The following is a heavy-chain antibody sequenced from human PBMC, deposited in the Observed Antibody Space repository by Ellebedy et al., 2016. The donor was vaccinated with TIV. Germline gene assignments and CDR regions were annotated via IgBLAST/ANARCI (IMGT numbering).Heavy chain of an antibody. CDR1: GIIVSDYF. CDR3: ERDPGGGGDFGDNWLDP. CDR2: LYPDART. J-gene: IGHJ5*02. Sequence: PGGSLRLSCEASGIIVSDYFMNWVRQAPGKGLEWVSVLYPDARTNYTDSVNGRFIVSRDSSKNTLYLQMNSLTAEDTAVYYCERDPGGGGDFGDNWLDPWGQGTLVTVSS. V-gene: IGHV3-66*01. D-gene: IGHD3-16*01.